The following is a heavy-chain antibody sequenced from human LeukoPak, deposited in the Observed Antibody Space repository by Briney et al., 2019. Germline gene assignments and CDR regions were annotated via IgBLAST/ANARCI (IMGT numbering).Heavy chain of an antibody. CDR2: IYYSGST. D-gene: IGHD5-18*01. V-gene: IGHV4-59*08. CDR1: GGSISSYY. J-gene: IGHJ4*02. Sequence: PSETLSLTCTVAGGSISSYYWSWIRQPPGKGLEWIGYIYYSGSTNYNPSLKSRVTISVDTSKNQFSLKLSSVTAADTAVYYCVRHRGIVYSYGSIIDYWGQGTLVTVSS. CDR3: VRHRGIVYSYGSIIDY.